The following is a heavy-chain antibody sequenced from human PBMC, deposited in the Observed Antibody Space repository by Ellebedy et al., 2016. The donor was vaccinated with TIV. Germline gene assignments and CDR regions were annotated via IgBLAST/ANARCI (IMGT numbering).Heavy chain of an antibody. V-gene: IGHV5-10-1*01. D-gene: IGHD3-10*01. Sequence: KVSCKGSGYRISSSWISWVRQMPGKGLEWMGRIDPSDFYTKYSPSFQGHVTISVDKSISTASLQWSSLKASDTAMYYCARHFGFLSFGKLFLFDPWGQGTLVTVSS. J-gene: IGHJ5*02. CDR3: ARHFGFLSFGKLFLFDP. CDR2: IDPSDFYT. CDR1: GYRISSSW.